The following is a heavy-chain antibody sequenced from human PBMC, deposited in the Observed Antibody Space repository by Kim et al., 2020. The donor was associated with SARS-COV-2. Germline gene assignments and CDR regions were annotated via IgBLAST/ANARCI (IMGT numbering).Heavy chain of an antibody. CDR2: INNSGSS. V-gene: IGHV4-34*01. CDR1: GGSISGYY. D-gene: IGHD3-16*02. Sequence: SETLSLTCTVYGGSISGYYWSWIRHSPGKGLEWIGEINNSGSSNYNPSLKNRVTISVEKSKNQFSLNLTSVTAADRAVYYCTRRRQVALYLYYYGMDVWGQGTTVSVSS. J-gene: IGHJ6*02. CDR3: TRRRQVALYLYYYGMDV.